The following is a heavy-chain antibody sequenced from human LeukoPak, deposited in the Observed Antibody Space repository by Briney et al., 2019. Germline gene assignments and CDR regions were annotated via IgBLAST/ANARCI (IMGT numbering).Heavy chain of an antibody. D-gene: IGHD3-16*01. CDR3: ARMAWGSHFFDY. V-gene: IGHV3-66*01. Sequence: GGSLRLSCAASGFTFSSYAMSWVRQAPGKGLEWVSVIYSGGSTYYADSVKGRFTISRDNSKNTLYLQMNSLRAEDTAVYYCARMAWGSHFFDYWGQGTLVTVSS. J-gene: IGHJ4*02. CDR2: IYSGGST. CDR1: GFTFSSYA.